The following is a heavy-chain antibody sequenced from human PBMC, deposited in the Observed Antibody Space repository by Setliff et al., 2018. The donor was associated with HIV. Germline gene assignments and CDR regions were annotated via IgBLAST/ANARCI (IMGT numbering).Heavy chain of an antibody. CDR2: IYFTGSS. CDR3: ASDRYDSTSYYWYFDL. D-gene: IGHD3-22*01. Sequence: SETLSLTCTVSGGSISTYYWSWIRQPPGKGLEWIGSIYFTGSSDNNPSLKSRVTISLDTSKNQFSLKLSSVTAADTAVYYCASDRYDSTSYYWYFDLWGRGTLVTVLL. CDR1: GGSISTYY. J-gene: IGHJ2*01. V-gene: IGHV4-59*08.